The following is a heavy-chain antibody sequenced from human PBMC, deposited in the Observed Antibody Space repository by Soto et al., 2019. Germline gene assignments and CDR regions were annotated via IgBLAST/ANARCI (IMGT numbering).Heavy chain of an antibody. CDR2: ISSSGSTI. J-gene: IGHJ6*02. Sequence: GGSLRLSCAASGFTFSDSYMSWTRQAPGKGLEWVSYISSSGSTIYYADSVKGRFTISRDNAKNSLYLQMNSLRAEDTAVYYCARDLDYYYGMDVWGQGTTVTVSS. CDR3: ARDLDYYYGMDV. V-gene: IGHV3-11*01. CDR1: GFTFSDSY.